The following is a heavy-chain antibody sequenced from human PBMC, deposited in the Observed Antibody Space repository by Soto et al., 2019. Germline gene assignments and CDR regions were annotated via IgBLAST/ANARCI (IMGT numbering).Heavy chain of an antibody. CDR3: ATQEVGGSYVYTFDP. CDR1: GGSISSSNHY. Sequence: QLQLQESGPGLVKPSETLSLTCTASGGSISSSNHYWGWIRQPPGKALEWFGSIYYSGSTYYNLSLKGRVTISVDTSKNQFSLKLSSVTAADTAVYYCATQEVGGSYVYTFDPWGQGTLVTVSS. J-gene: IGHJ5*02. D-gene: IGHD1-26*01. CDR2: IYYSGST. V-gene: IGHV4-39*01.